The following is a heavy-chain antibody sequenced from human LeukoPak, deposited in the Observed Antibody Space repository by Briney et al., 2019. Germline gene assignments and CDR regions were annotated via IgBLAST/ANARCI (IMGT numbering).Heavy chain of an antibody. J-gene: IGHJ4*02. D-gene: IGHD3-16*01. V-gene: IGHV1-69*13. CDR2: IIPIFGTT. Sequence: SVKVSCKASGGTFSYYAISWVRQAPAQGLQWMGGIIPIFGTTNYVQKFQGRVTITADESTSTAYMELSSLRSEDTAVYYCAKHPSPVFGGGSYFEDWGQGTLVTVSS. CDR1: GGTFSYYA. CDR3: AKHPSPVFGGGSYFED.